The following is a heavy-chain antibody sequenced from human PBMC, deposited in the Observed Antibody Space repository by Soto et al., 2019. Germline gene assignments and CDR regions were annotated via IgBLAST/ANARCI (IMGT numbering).Heavy chain of an antibody. D-gene: IGHD4-17*01. CDR3: ATFYADYVSY. V-gene: IGHV4-39*02. Sequence: QLQLQESGPGLVKPSETLSLTCTVSGGSISSSSYYWGWIRQPPGKGLEWIGSIYYSGSTFYNPSLKSRVTTSVHTSKPHFSLQLSSVTAPDTAVYYSATFYADYVSYWGQGTLVTVSS. J-gene: IGHJ4*02. CDR2: IYYSGST. CDR1: GGSISSSSYY.